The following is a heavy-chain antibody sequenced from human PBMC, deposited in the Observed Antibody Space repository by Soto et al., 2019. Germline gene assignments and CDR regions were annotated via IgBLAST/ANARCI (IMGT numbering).Heavy chain of an antibody. D-gene: IGHD3-10*01. V-gene: IGHV3-49*03. J-gene: IGHJ3*02. Sequence: SLRLSCTASGFTFGDYAMSWFRQAPGKGLEWVGFIRSKAYGGTTEYAASVKGRFTISRDDSKSIAYLQMNSLKTEDTAVYYCTRDRSGSYYNPYAFDIWGQGTMVTVSS. CDR3: TRDRSGSYYNPYAFDI. CDR2: IRSKAYGGTT. CDR1: GFTFGDYA.